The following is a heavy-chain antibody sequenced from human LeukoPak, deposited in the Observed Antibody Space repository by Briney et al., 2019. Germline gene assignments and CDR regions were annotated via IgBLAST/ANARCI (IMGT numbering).Heavy chain of an antibody. J-gene: IGHJ4*02. CDR1: GFTFGNYA. Sequence: GGSLRLSCAASGFTFGNYAMSWVRQAPGKGLEWVSAISISGGNTYSADFVEGRFTISRDNSKNMLYLQMNSLRVEDTAVYYCAKGGRPCWGQGALVTVSS. CDR3: AKGGRPC. CDR2: ISISGGNT. V-gene: IGHV3-23*01. D-gene: IGHD3-10*01.